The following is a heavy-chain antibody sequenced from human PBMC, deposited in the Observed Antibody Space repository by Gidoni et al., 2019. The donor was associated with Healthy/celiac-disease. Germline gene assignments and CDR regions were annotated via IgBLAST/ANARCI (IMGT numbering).Heavy chain of an antibody. Sequence: QVQLVQSGAEVKKPGASVKVSCKASGYTFTGYYMHWVRQAPGQGLEWMGRINPNSGGTNYAQKFQGRVTMTRDTSISTAYMELSRLRSDDTAVYYCARFTFNGMATITSAFDIWGQGTMVTVSS. J-gene: IGHJ3*02. CDR1: GYTFTGYY. CDR3: ARFTFNGMATITSAFDI. D-gene: IGHD5-12*01. V-gene: IGHV1-2*06. CDR2: INPNSGGT.